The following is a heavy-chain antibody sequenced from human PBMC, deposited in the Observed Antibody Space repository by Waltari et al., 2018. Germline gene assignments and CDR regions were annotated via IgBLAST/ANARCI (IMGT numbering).Heavy chain of an antibody. CDR2: INHSGST. V-gene: IGHV4-34*01. CDR1: GGSFSGYY. CDR3: ARGGTIFGVVINGYFDY. J-gene: IGHJ4*02. D-gene: IGHD3-3*01. Sequence: QVQLQQWGAGLLKPSETLSLTCAVYGGSFSGYYWSWIRQPPGKGLEWIGEINHSGSTNYNPALNSRVTISVDTSKNQFSLKLSSVTAADTAVYYCARGGTIFGVVINGYFDYWGQGTLVTVSS.